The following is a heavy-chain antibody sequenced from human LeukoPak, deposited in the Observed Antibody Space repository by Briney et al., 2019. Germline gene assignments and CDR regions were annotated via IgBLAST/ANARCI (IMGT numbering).Heavy chain of an antibody. Sequence: SETLSLTCAVYGGSFSGYYWSWIRQPPGKGLEWIGEINHSGSTNYNPSLKSRVTISVDTSKNQFSLKLSSATAADTAVYYCATKLGYFWYFDLWGRGTLVTVSS. CDR1: GGSFSGYY. J-gene: IGHJ2*01. D-gene: IGHD3-9*01. CDR3: ATKLGYFWYFDL. CDR2: INHSGST. V-gene: IGHV4-34*01.